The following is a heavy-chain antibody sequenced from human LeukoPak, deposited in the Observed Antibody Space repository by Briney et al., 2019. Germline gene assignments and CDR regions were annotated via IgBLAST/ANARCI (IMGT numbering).Heavy chain of an antibody. CDR3: AAVSFHNRVIDY. CDR2: TNSDGTIT. D-gene: IGHD3-10*01. CDR1: GFAFNAYW. Sequence: PGGSLRLSCAASGFAFNAYWMHWVRQAPGKGLVWVSRTNSDGTITTYADSVKGRFTISRDNSKNTLYLQMNSLRAEDTAVYYCAAVSFHNRVIDYWGQGTLVTVSS. J-gene: IGHJ4*02. V-gene: IGHV3-74*01.